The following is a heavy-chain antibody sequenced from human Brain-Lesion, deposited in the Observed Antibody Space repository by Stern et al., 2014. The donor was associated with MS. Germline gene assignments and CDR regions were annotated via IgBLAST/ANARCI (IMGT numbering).Heavy chain of an antibody. CDR3: ARGFSRYCSNNNCRKDYYGMDV. CDR1: GYNFSIYW. D-gene: IGHD2-2*01. Sequence: EVQLVQSGAEVKKPGESLKISCKGSGYNFSIYWIGWVRQMPGKGLEWMGIIYPDDSDTRYSPSFQGQVPISADKSITTAYLQWSSLKASDTATYYCARGFSRYCSNNNCRKDYYGMDVWGQGTTVTVSS. V-gene: IGHV5-51*03. CDR2: IYPDDSDT. J-gene: IGHJ6*02.